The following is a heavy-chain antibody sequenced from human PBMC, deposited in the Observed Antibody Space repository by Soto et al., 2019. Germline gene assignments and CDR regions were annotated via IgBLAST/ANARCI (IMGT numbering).Heavy chain of an antibody. CDR3: ARYPRVTTDYYYYMDF. J-gene: IGHJ6*03. V-gene: IGHV3-21*03. D-gene: IGHD4-17*01. CDR1: GFTFSSYS. Sequence: GGSLRLSCAASGFTFSSYSMNWVRQAPGKGLEWVSSISSSSSYIYYADSVKGRFTISRDNAKNSLYLQMNSLRAEDTAVYYCARYPRVTTDYYYYMDFWGKGTTVTVSS. CDR2: ISSSSSYI.